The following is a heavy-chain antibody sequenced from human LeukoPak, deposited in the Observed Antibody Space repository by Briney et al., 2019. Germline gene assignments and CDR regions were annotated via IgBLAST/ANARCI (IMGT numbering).Heavy chain of an antibody. CDR2: VYYSGST. D-gene: IGHD2-8*01. CDR3: ARGHGDYFYYMDV. CDR1: GGSIRSYY. V-gene: IGHV4-59*01. J-gene: IGHJ6*03. Sequence: SETLSLTCTASGGSIRSYYWSWIRQPPGKGLEWIGYVYYSGSTDYNPSLKSRVNMSVDMSKKHFSLNLSSVTAAGTAVYYCARGHGDYFYYMDVWGKGTTVTISS.